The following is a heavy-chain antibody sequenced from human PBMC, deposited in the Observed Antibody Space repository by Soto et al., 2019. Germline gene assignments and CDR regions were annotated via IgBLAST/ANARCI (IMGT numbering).Heavy chain of an antibody. CDR1: GGSISSGGYS. J-gene: IGHJ4*02. D-gene: IGHD2-21*02. V-gene: IGHV4-30-2*01. CDR3: ARGKGVTLFDY. CDR2: IYHSGST. Sequence: QLQLQESGSGLVKPSQTLSLTCAVSGGSISSGGYSWSWIRQPPGKGLEWIGYIYHSGSTYYNPSLKSRVTISVDRSKNQFSLKLSSVTAADTAVYYCARGKGVTLFDYWGQGTLVTVSS.